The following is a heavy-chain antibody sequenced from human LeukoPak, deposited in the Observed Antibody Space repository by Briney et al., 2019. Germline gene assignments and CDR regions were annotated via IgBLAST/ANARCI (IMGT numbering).Heavy chain of an antibody. V-gene: IGHV4-34*01. CDR2: INHSGST. J-gene: IGHJ4*02. Sequence: SETLSLTCAVYGGSFSGYYWSWIRQPPGKGLEWIGEINHSGSTNYNPSLKSRVIISVDTSKNQFSLKLSSVTAADTAVYYCAREGQLWSSYFDYWGQGTLVTVSS. CDR3: AREGQLWSSYFDY. D-gene: IGHD5-18*01. CDR1: GGSFSGYY.